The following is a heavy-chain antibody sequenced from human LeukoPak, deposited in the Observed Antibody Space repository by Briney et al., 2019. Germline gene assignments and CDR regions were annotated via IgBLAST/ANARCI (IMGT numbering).Heavy chain of an antibody. J-gene: IGHJ4*02. CDR2: INHSGST. CDR1: GGSFSGYY. Sequence: SETLSLTCAVYGGSFSGYYWSWIRQPPGKGLEWIGEINHSGSTNYNPSLKSRVSISVDSSKNQFSLKLSSVTAADTAVYYCARGSDTAAGPYWGQGTLVTVSS. D-gene: IGHD6-13*01. CDR3: ARGSDTAAGPY. V-gene: IGHV4-34*01.